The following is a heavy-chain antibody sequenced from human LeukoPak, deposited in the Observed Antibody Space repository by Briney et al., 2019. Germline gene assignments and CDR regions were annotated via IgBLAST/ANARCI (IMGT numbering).Heavy chain of an antibody. Sequence: PGGSLRLSCAASGFTFSSYEMNWVRQAPGKGLEWVSYISSSGSTIYYADTVKGRFTISRDNAKNSLYLQMNSLRAEDTAVYYCARVAGVGAYDYWGQGTLVTVSS. J-gene: IGHJ4*02. CDR1: GFTFSSYE. CDR3: ARVAGVGAYDY. D-gene: IGHD1-26*01. V-gene: IGHV3-48*03. CDR2: ISSSGSTI.